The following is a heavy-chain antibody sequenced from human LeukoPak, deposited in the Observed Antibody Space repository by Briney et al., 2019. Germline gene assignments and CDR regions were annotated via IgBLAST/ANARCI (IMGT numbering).Heavy chain of an antibody. V-gene: IGHV1-2*02. CDR1: GYTFTGYY. Sequence: ASVKVSCKASGYTFTGYYMHWVRQAPGQGLEWMGWINPNSGGTNYAQKFQGRVTMTRDTSISTAYMELSRLRSDDTAVYYCARANPPGTAAAGTGFRYSSGWYPDDYFDYWGQGTLVTVSS. J-gene: IGHJ4*02. CDR2: INPNSGGT. D-gene: IGHD6-19*01. CDR3: ARANPPGTAAAGTGFRYSSGWYPDDYFDY.